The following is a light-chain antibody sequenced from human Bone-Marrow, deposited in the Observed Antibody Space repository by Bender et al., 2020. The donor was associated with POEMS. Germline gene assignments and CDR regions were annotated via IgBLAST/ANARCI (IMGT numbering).Light chain of an antibody. CDR2: DVT. CDR3: CSYAGSYS. V-gene: IGLV2-23*02. Sequence: QSALTQPASVSGSPGQSITISCTATSSDVGNFYLVSWYQQYPGKAPKLMIYDVTNRPSGVSNRFSGSKSGDSASLTISGLRAEDEADYYCCSYAGSYSLGTGTKVTVL. CDR1: SSDVGNFYL. J-gene: IGLJ1*01.